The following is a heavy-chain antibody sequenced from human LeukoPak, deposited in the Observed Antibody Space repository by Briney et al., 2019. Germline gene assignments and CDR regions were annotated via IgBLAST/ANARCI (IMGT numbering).Heavy chain of an antibody. CDR3: ARAAVTTTWASVAYYYGMDV. D-gene: IGHD4-17*01. J-gene: IGHJ6*02. CDR2: INPSGGST. V-gene: IGHV1-46*01. CDR1: GYTFTSYY. Sequence: GASVKVSCKASGYTFTSYYMHCVRQAPGQGLEWMGIINPSGGSTSDAQKFQGRVTMTRDTSTSTVYMELSSLRSEDTAVYYCARAAVTTTWASVAYYYGMDVWGQGTTVTVSS.